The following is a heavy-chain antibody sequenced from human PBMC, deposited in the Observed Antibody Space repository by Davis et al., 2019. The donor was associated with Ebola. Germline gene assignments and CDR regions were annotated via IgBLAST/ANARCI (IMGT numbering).Heavy chain of an antibody. J-gene: IGHJ5*02. CDR3: AKIDCSGGSCYLTEGWFDP. V-gene: IGHV1-18*01. D-gene: IGHD2-15*01. CDR1: GYSFTDDG. CDR2: ISTYNGNT. Sequence: ASVKVSCKASGYSFTDDGISWVRQAPGQGLEWMGWISTYNGNTNYAQKVQGRITMTTDTSTSTAYMELSSLRSEDTAVYYCAKIDCSGGSCYLTEGWFDPWGQGTLVTVSS.